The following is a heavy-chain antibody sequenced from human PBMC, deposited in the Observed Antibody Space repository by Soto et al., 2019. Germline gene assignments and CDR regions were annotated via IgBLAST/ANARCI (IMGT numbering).Heavy chain of an antibody. J-gene: IGHJ6*02. D-gene: IGHD6-19*01. CDR3: AILGPVHEGYYGMDV. CDR2: THDSGTA. Sequence: SSETLSLTCTFSGGSIRGSPYYCGWIRQPPWKGLEWIGTTHDSGTAYYNPSIKSRVTTSVDTSKNQFSLKLTSVTAADTAVYYCAILGPVHEGYYGMDVRGQGPTV. V-gene: IGHV4-39*01. CDR1: GGSIRGSPYY.